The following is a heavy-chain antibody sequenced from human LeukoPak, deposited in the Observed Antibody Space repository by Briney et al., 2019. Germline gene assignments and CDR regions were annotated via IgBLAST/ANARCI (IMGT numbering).Heavy chain of an antibody. CDR3: ARVSGITMIVVVQSDGFDI. V-gene: IGHV4-59*12. CDR2: IYYSGST. J-gene: IGHJ3*02. Sequence: SETLSLTCTVSGGSISSYYWSWIRQPPGKGLEWIGYIYYSGSTNYSPSLKSRVTISVDTSKNQFSLKLSSVTAADTAVYYCARVSGITMIVVVQSDGFDIWGQGTMVTVSS. CDR1: GGSISSYY. D-gene: IGHD3-22*01.